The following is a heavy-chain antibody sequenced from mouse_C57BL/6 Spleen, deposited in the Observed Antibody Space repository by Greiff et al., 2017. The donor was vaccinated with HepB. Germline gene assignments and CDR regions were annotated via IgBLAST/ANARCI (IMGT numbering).Heavy chain of an antibody. CDR1: GFTFSDYG. V-gene: IGHV5-17*01. D-gene: IGHD1-1*01. CDR3: ARLREYGCDY. J-gene: IGHJ2*01. Sequence: DVHLVESGGGLVKPGGSLKLSCAASGFTFSDYGMHWVRQAPEKGLEWVAYISSGSSTIYYADTVKGRFTISRDNAKNTLFLQMTSLRSEDTAMYYCARLREYGCDYWGQGTTLTVSS. CDR2: ISSGSSTI.